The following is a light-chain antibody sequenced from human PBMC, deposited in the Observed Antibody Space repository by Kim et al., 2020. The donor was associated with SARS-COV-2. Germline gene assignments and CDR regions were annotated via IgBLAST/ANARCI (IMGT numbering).Light chain of an antibody. J-gene: IGLJ3*02. V-gene: IGLV3-1*01. CDR1: KLGDKY. Sequence: SYELTPPPSVSVSPGQTASITCSGDKLGDKYACWYQQKPGQSPVLVIYQDSKRPSGIPERFSGSNSGNTATLTISGTQAMDEADYYCQAWDSSIWVFGGG. CDR2: QDS. CDR3: QAWDSSIWV.